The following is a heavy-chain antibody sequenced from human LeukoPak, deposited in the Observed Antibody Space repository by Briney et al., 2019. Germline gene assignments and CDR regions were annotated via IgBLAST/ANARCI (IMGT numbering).Heavy chain of an antibody. CDR2: TYYSGTT. Sequence: SETLSLTCTVSGGSISSSSYYWGWIRQPPGKGLEWIGSTYYSGTTYYNPSLKSRITISVDTSKNQFSLKLSSVTAADTAVYYCARRSGSAWDYWGQGTLVTVSS. CDR3: ARRSGSAWDY. J-gene: IGHJ4*02. CDR1: GGSISSSSYY. D-gene: IGHD3-10*01. V-gene: IGHV4-39*01.